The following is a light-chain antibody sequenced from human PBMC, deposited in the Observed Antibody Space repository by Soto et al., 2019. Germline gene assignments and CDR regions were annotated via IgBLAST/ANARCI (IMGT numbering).Light chain of an antibody. V-gene: IGKV4-1*01. CDR1: QRVLYSNNRNY. J-gene: IGKJ4*01. CDR3: QQYYNTPLT. Sequence: DIVMTQSQDSLAWSLGERATINCKSTQRVLYSNNRNYLVWYQQKPGQPPKLLIYWASTRESGVPDRFSGSGSGTDFTLTISSLQAEDVAVYYCQQYYNTPLTFGGGTKVEIK. CDR2: WAS.